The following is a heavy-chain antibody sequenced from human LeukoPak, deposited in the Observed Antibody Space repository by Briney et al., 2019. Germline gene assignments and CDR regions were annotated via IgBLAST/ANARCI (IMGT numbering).Heavy chain of an antibody. CDR1: GFTFSKYW. D-gene: IGHD6-19*01. Sequence: GGSLRLSCAHSGFTFSKYWMLWVRQAPGKGLESVSRINTDGTVTTYADSVKGRFTVSRDNAYNTMFLQMNSVRDEDTAVYYCATQQWLAPPPYSWGQGTPVTVSS. CDR2: INTDGTVT. V-gene: IGHV3-74*01. J-gene: IGHJ4*02. CDR3: ATQQWLAPPPYS.